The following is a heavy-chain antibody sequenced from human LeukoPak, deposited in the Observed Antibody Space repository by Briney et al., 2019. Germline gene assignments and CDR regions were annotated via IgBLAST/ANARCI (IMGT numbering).Heavy chain of an antibody. J-gene: IGHJ4*02. CDR3: AGITMVRGVNSVDY. D-gene: IGHD3-10*01. CDR2: IFYSGST. V-gene: IGHV4-39*07. CDR1: GGSISSSSYY. Sequence: SETLSLTCSVSGGSISSSSYYWGWIRQPPGKGLEWIGSIFYSGSTYYNPSLKSRVTISVDTSKNQFSLKLSSVTAADTAVYYCAGITMVRGVNSVDYWGQGTLVTVSS.